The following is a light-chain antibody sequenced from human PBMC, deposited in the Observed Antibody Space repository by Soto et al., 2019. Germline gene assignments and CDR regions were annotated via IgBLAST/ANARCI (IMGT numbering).Light chain of an antibody. J-gene: IGLJ1*01. CDR3: SSYARSNTLV. CDR2: EVS. Sequence: QSALTQPASVSGSPGQSITISCTGTSSDVGGYNFVSWYQQHPGKAPKLMIYEVSNRPSGVSNRFSGSKSGNTASLTISGLQAEDEADYCCSSYARSNTLVFGTGTKLTVL. V-gene: IGLV2-14*01. CDR1: SSDVGGYNF.